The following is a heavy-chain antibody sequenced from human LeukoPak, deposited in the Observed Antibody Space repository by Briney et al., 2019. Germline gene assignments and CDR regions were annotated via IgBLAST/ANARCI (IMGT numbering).Heavy chain of an antibody. Sequence: GGSLRLSCAASGFTFSSYAMHCVRQAPGKGLEWVAVISYDGSNKYYADSVKGRFTISRDNSKNTLYLQMNSLRAEDTAVYYCARDMYSSGWGAFDIWGQGTMVTVSS. J-gene: IGHJ3*02. V-gene: IGHV3-30-3*01. D-gene: IGHD6-19*01. CDR3: ARDMYSSGWGAFDI. CDR1: GFTFSSYA. CDR2: ISYDGSNK.